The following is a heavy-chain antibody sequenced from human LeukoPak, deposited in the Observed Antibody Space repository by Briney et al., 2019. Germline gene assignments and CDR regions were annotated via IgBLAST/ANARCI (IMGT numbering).Heavy chain of an antibody. J-gene: IGHJ1*01. CDR2: ISKDGTKK. V-gene: IGHV3-30*01. D-gene: IGHD6-19*01. CDR1: GFTFRSYP. CDR3: ATEGAVVGIEYLHY. Sequence: PGGSLRLSCAASGFTFRSYPMHWVRQAPGKGLEWVAVISKDGTKKYYADSVKGRFTISRDNSKNTLYLQINSVRPEDTAVFYCATEGAVVGIEYLHYWGQGTLVTVS.